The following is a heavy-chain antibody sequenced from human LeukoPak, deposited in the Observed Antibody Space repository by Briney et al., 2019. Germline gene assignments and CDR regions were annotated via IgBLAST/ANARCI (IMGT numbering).Heavy chain of an antibody. D-gene: IGHD3-10*01. V-gene: IGHV4-59*01. CDR3: ARDQGTWWFDP. CDR2: ISDSGST. Sequence: ASETLSLSCTVSGGSISSYYWSWIRQPPGKGLEWIGYISDSGSTSYNPSLKSRVTISVDSSKNQFSLKLTSVTAADTAVYYCARDQGTWWFDPWGQGTLVTVSS. J-gene: IGHJ5*02. CDR1: GGSISSYY.